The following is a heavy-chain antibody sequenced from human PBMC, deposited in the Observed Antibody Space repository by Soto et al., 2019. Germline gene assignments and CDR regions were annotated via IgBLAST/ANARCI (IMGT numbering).Heavy chain of an antibody. J-gene: IGHJ6*03. D-gene: IGHD1-26*01. CDR1: GGSISSYY. CDR2: IYYSGST. V-gene: IGHV4-59*01. CDR3: ARDLFGMMGVYYYMDV. Sequence: ETLSLTCTVSGGSISSYYWSWIRQPPGKGLEWIGYIYYSGSTNYNPSLKSRVTISVDTSKNQFSLKLSSVTAADTAVYYCARDLFGMMGVYYYMDVWGKGTTVTVSS.